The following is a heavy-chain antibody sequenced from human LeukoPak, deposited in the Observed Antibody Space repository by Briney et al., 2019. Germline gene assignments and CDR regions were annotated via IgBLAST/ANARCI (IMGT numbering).Heavy chain of an antibody. Sequence: GGSLRLSCAASGFTFSSYSMSWVRQAPGKGLEWVSSISSSSSYIYYADSVKGRFTISRDNAKNSLYLQMNSLRAEDTAVYYCARGIDPDFDYWGQGTLVTVSS. J-gene: IGHJ4*02. D-gene: IGHD2-21*01. CDR2: ISSSSSYI. CDR3: ARGIDPDFDY. CDR1: GFTFSSYS. V-gene: IGHV3-21*01.